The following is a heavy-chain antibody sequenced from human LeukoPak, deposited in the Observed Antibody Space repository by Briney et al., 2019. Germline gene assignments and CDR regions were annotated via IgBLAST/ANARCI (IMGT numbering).Heavy chain of an antibody. J-gene: IGHJ6*02. D-gene: IGHD3-3*01. CDR1: GFTFSSYA. Sequence: GGSLRLSCAASGFTFSSYAMSWVRQAPGKGLEWVSAITGGGDRTFSADSVKGRFTISRDNSQNTLFLQMNSLRAEDTGTYYCAKEFGEIFGVVGASYYYYYGMDVWGQGTTVTVSS. CDR2: ITGGGDRT. V-gene: IGHV3-23*01. CDR3: AKEFGEIFGVVGASYYYYYGMDV.